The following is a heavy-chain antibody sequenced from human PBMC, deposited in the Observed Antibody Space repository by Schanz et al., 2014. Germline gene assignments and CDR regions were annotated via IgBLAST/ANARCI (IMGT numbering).Heavy chain of an antibody. D-gene: IGHD2-8*01. Sequence: EVQLVESGGGLVKSGGSLRLSCATSGFIFTSYSMHWVRQAPGKGLEWVSSISSSSNYYYYADSVKGRFTISRDAAKEYLLLQKTSLRADDTAVYFCAREYASTWFETNVMAGRIDNWGQGTLVTVSS. V-gene: IGHV3-21*01. J-gene: IGHJ4*02. CDR3: AREYASTWFETNVMAGRIDN. CDR2: ISSSSNYY. CDR1: GFIFTSYS.